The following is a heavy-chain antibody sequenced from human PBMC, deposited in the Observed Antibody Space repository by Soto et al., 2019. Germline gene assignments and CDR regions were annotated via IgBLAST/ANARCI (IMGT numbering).Heavy chain of an antibody. CDR2: ISWNSGSI. CDR3: AKEDSNYSYYYYYGMDV. CDR1: GFTFDDYA. Sequence: EVQLVESGGGLVQPGRSLRLSCAASGFTFDDYAMHWVRQAPGKGLEWVSGISWNSGSIGYADSVKGRFTISRDNAKNXLYLEMNSRRAEDTALYYCAKEDSNYSYYYYYGMDVWGQGTTVTVSS. V-gene: IGHV3-9*01. D-gene: IGHD4-4*01. J-gene: IGHJ6*02.